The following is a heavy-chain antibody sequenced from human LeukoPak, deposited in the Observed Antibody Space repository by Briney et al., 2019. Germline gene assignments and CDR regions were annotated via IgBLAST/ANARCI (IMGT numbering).Heavy chain of an antibody. D-gene: IGHD2-15*01. V-gene: IGHV4-59*08. CDR3: ARVGVFGYCTRDSCHSPLDY. CDR2: IYSSGYS. J-gene: IGHJ4*02. Sequence: SETLSLTCIISGGSISSYYWSWIRQPPGKGLEWIGYIYSSGYSNYNPSLKSRVTISVDTSENQFSLKLSSVTAADTAVYYCARVGVFGYCTRDSCHSPLDYWGQGTLVTVSS. CDR1: GGSISSYY.